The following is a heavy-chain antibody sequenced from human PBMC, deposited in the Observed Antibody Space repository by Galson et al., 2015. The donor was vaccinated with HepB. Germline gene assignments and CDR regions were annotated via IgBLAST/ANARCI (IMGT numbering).Heavy chain of an antibody. CDR2: IYWNDDK. V-gene: IGHV2-5*01. CDR3: AYTYSSTWCVGFFQH. CDR1: GFSLNTIGVG. Sequence: PALVKPTQTLTLTCTFSGFSLNTIGVGVGCIRQPPGKALEWLALIYWNDDKRYSPSLKTRLTITKDTSKNQVVLTMTNVDPVDTATYYCAYTYSSTWCVGFFQHWGQGSLVTVSS. J-gene: IGHJ1*01. D-gene: IGHD6-13*01.